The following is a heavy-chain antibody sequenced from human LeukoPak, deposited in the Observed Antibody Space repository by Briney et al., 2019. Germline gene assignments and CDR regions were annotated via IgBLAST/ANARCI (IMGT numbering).Heavy chain of an antibody. CDR1: GFTFTSSA. J-gene: IGHJ6*04. V-gene: IGHV1-58*01. D-gene: IGHD3-10*01. CDR3: AAVLLWFGESSYGMDV. CDR2: XVVGSGNT. Sequence: SVKVSCKASGFTFTSSAVQWVRQARGQRLEXXXXXVVGSGNTNYAQKFQERVTITRDMSTSTAYMELSSLRSEDTAVYYCAAVLLWFGESSYGMDVWGKGTTVTVSS.